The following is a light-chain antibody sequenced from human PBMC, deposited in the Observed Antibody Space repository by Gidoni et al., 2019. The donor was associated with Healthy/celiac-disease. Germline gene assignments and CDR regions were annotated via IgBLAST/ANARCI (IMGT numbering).Light chain of an antibody. CDR3: LLSDSGARPVV. CDR2: DTS. Sequence: QAVVTQEPSLTVSPGGTVTLTCGSSTGAVTSGHYPYWFQQKPGQAPRTLIYDTSNKHSWTPALFSGSLLGGKAALTLSGAQPEDEAEYYCLLSDSGARPVVFGGGTKLTVL. J-gene: IGLJ2*01. V-gene: IGLV7-46*01. CDR1: TGAVTSGHY.